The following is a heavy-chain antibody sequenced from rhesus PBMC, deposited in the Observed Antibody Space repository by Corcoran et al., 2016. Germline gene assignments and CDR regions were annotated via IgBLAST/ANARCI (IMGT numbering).Heavy chain of an antibody. CDR1: GFSLSTSGMG. CDR3: AAGRTGYYMRGYNRFDV. J-gene: IGHJ5-1*01. D-gene: IGHD3-3*01. V-gene: IGHV2S1*01. Sequence: QVTLKESGPALVKPTQTLTLTCTFSGFSLSTSGMGVGWIRQPPGKALEWLARIYWDDVKYYSTSLKSRLTISKDTSKNQVVLTMTNMDPVDTATYYCAAGRTGYYMRGYNRFDVWGPGVLVTVSS. CDR2: IYWDDVK.